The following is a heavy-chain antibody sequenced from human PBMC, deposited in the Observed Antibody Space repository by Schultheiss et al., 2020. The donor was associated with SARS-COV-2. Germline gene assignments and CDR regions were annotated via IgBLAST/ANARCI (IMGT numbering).Heavy chain of an antibody. Sequence: GESLKISCATSGFTFSNYGMHWVRQAPGKGLGWVAILWYDGSKKYYADVVKGRFTISRDNSKNTLYLQINSLRAEDTAVYYCARDGSSSGNYYYYYGMDVWGGGATGTGSS. D-gene: IGHD6-6*01. V-gene: IGHV3-30*02. CDR3: ARDGSSSGNYYYYYGMDV. J-gene: IGHJ6*01. CDR1: GFTFSNYG. CDR2: LWYDGSKK.